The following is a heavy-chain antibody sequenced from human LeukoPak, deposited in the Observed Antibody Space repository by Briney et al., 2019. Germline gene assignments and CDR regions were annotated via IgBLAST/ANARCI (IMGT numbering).Heavy chain of an antibody. D-gene: IGHD5-24*01. Sequence: ASVKVSCKASGFTFTSSAMQWVRQARGQRLEWVGWIVVGSGNTNYAQKFQERVTITRDMSTSTAYMELSSLRSEDTAVYYCAAVILGDGYNYFDYWGQGTLVTVSS. V-gene: IGHV1-58*02. CDR3: AAVILGDGYNYFDY. J-gene: IGHJ4*02. CDR2: IVVGSGNT. CDR1: GFTFTSSA.